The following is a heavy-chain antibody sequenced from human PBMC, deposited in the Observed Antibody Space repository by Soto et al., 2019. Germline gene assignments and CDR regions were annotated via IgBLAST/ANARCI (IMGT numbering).Heavy chain of an antibody. Sequence: GGSLRLSCAAPGFTFSSYGMHWVRQAPGKGLEWVAFIWHDGGNKFYAESVKGRFTISRDNSKNTLYLQMTSLSAEDTAMYYCARDGDVNTGFGKDYWGQGTLVTVSS. D-gene: IGHD3-16*01. CDR3: ARDGDVNTGFGKDY. V-gene: IGHV3-33*01. J-gene: IGHJ4*02. CDR1: GFTFSSYG. CDR2: IWHDGGNK.